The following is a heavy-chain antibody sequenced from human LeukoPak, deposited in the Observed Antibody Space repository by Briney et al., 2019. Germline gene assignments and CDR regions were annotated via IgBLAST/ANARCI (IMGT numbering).Heavy chain of an antibody. D-gene: IGHD3-22*01. J-gene: IGHJ3*01. CDR1: GFTFTSSA. CDR2: IVVGSGNT. CDR3: AAEAAYYYDSRDASDV. Sequence: ASVKVSCKASGFTFTSSAVQWVRQARGQRLEWIGWIVVGSGNTSYAQKFQERVTITRDMSTSLVYMELSSLRSEDTAVYYCAAEAAYYYDSRDASDVWGQGTMVTVSS. V-gene: IGHV1-58*01.